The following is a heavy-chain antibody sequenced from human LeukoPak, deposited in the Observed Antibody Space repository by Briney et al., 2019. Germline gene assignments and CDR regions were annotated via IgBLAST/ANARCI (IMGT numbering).Heavy chain of an antibody. V-gene: IGHV3-30-3*01. CDR1: GFYA. Sequence: GRSLRLSYAASGFYAMHWVRQAPGKGLEWVALISYDGIKKYYTDSVKGRFTISRDTSKNTVYLQMNSLRAEDTAIYYCARDPNSRRWFDYWGQGTLVTVSP. D-gene: IGHD6-13*01. CDR2: ISYDGIKK. CDR3: ARDPNSRRWFDY. J-gene: IGHJ4*02.